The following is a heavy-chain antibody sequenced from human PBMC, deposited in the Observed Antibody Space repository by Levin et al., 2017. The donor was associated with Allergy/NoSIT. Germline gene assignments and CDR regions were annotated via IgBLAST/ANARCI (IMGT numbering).Heavy chain of an antibody. CDR2: IYYSGST. CDR1: GGSISSYY. V-gene: IGHV4-59*08. D-gene: IGHD4-23*01. Sequence: KSSETLSLTCTVSGGSISSYYWSWIRQPPGKGLEWIGYIYYSGSTNYNPYLKSRVTISVDTSKNQFSLKLRSVTAADTAVYYWARSNPTTTVVRHYPLDYWGQGTLVTVSS. J-gene: IGHJ4*02. CDR3: ARSNPTTTVVRHYPLDY.